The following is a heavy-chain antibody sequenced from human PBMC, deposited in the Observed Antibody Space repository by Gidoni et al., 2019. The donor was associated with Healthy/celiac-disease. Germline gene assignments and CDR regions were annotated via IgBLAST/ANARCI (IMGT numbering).Heavy chain of an antibody. V-gene: IGHV4-59*01. D-gene: IGHD3-22*01. CDR3: AMFPYDSSGYYEDYFDY. Sequence: QGQLQESGPGLVKPSATLSLTCTVYGGSISSYYWSWLRQPPGKGLEWIGYIYYSGSTNYNPAIKSLVTISVDTSKNQFSLKLSSVTAADTAVYYGAMFPYDSSGYYEDYFDYWGQGTLVTVSS. CDR2: IYYSGST. CDR1: GGSISSYY. J-gene: IGHJ4*02.